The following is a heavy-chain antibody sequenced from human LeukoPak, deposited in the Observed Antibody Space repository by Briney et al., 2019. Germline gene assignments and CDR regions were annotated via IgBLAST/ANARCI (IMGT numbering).Heavy chain of an antibody. J-gene: IGHJ4*02. Sequence: PGGSLRLSCAASGFTFSSNWMSWVRQAPGKGLEWVANIKQDGSEKYYVDSVKGRFTISRDNTKNSLSLQMNSLRAEDTAVYYRARDHDTTPFDFWGQGTLVTVSS. D-gene: IGHD1-26*01. CDR3: ARDHDTTPFDF. CDR1: GFTFSSNW. V-gene: IGHV3-7*05. CDR2: IKQDGSEK.